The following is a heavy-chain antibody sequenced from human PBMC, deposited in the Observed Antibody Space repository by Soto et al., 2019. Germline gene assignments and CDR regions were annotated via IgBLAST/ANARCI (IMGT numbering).Heavy chain of an antibody. V-gene: IGHV3-11*05. CDR2: ISSSSSYT. CDR3: ARGVDILTGPDY. Sequence: GGSLRLSCAATGFTFSDYYMSWIRQAPGKGLEWVSYISSSSSYTNYADSVKGRFTISRDNAKNSLYLQMNSLRAEDTAVYYCARGVDILTGPDYWGQGTLVTVSS. CDR1: GFTFSDYY. D-gene: IGHD3-9*01. J-gene: IGHJ4*02.